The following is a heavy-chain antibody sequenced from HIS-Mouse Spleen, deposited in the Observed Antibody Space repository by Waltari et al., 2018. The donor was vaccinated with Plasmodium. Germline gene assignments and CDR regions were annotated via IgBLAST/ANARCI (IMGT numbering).Heavy chain of an antibody. V-gene: IGHV4-39*01. CDR2: IYYSGST. CDR3: ARRGGSYYYFDY. D-gene: IGHD1-26*01. J-gene: IGHJ4*02. Sequence: QLQLQESGPGLVKPSETLSLTCTVPGGHISSRSYYWGWLRQPPGKGLEWIGSIYYSGSTYYNPSLKSRVTISVDTSKNQFSLKLSSVTAADTAVYYCARRGGSYYYFDYWGQGTLVTVSS. CDR1: GGHISSRSYY.